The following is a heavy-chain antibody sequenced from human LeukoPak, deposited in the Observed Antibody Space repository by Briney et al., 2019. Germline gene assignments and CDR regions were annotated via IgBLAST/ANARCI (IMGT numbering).Heavy chain of an antibody. CDR2: IYYSGST. Sequence: PSETLSLTCAVYGGSFSGYYWSWIRQPPGKGLEWIGYIYYSGSTNYNPSLKSRVTISVDTSKNQFSLKLSSVTAADTAVYYCARVGVASATDAFDIWGQGTMVTVSS. CDR3: ARVGVASATDAFDI. V-gene: IGHV4-59*01. D-gene: IGHD3-3*01. J-gene: IGHJ3*02. CDR1: GGSFSGYY.